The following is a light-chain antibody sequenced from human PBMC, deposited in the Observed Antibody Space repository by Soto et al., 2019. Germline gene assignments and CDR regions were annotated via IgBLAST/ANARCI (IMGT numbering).Light chain of an antibody. V-gene: IGLV2-14*01. CDR2: DGY. CDR3: SSYTTWSTVV. J-gene: IGLJ2*01. Sequence: QSVLTQPASVSGSPGQSITISCTGTSSDVGGYNYVSWFQQHPGKAPNLMIYDGYRRPSGVFYRFSGSKSGNSASLTISGIQAEDEAGYYCSSYTTWSTVVLRGRTQLTVL. CDR1: SSDVGGYNY.